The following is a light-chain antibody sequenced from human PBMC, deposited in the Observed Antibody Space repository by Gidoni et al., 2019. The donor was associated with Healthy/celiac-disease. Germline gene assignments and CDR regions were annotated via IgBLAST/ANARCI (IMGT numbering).Light chain of an antibody. CDR2: GAS. V-gene: IGKV3-20*01. Sequence: EIVLTQSPGTLSLSPGERATLSCRASQSVSSSYLAWHQQKTGQAPRLLIYGASSRATGIPDRFSGSGSGTDFTLTISRLEPEDFAVYYCQQYGSLFGGGTKVEIK. J-gene: IGKJ4*01. CDR1: QSVSSSY. CDR3: QQYGSL.